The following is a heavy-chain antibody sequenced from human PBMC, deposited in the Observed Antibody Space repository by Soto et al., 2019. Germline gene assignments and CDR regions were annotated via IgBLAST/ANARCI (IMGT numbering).Heavy chain of an antibody. D-gene: IGHD6-19*01. CDR1: GGSISSGGYS. J-gene: IGHJ4*02. V-gene: IGHV4-30-2*01. CDR2: MNHSGST. CDR3: ARGLITGSHYSGGWYYFDS. Sequence: SETLSLTCAVSGGSISSGGYSWSWIRQPPGKGLEWIGYMNHSGSTYYNPSLKSRVTISVHTSNSQFSLKLSSVTAADTAVYYCARGLITGSHYSGGWYYFDSWGQGTQVTVSS.